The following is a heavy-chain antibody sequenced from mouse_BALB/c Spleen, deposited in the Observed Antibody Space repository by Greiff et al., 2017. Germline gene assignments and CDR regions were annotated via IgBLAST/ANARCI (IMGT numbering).Heavy chain of an antibody. CDR2: INPSSGYT. CDR3: ARDTTEVSYFDY. Sequence: VKLMESGAELARPGASVKMSCKASGYTFTSYTMHWVKQRPGQGLEWIGYINPSSGYTNYNQKFKDKATLTADKSSSTAYMQLSSLTSEDSAVYYCARDTTEVSYFDYWGQGTTLTVSS. CDR1: GYTFTSYT. J-gene: IGHJ2*01. V-gene: IGHV1-4*01. D-gene: IGHD1-1*01.